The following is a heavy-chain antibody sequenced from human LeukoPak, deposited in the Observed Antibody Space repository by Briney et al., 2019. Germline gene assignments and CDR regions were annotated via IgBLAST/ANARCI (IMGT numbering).Heavy chain of an antibody. J-gene: IGHJ4*02. CDR3: ARFFDY. V-gene: IGHV3-30-3*01. CDR2: ISYDGSNK. CDR1: GFTFSSYA. Sequence: PGGSLRLSCAASGFTFSSYAMHWVRQAPGKGLEWVAVISYDGSNKYYADSVKGRFTISRDNSKNTLYLQMNSLRAEDTAVYYCARFFDYWGQGTLVTVPS.